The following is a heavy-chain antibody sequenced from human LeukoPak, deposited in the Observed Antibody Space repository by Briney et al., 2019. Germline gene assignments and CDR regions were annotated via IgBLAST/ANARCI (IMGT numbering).Heavy chain of an antibody. D-gene: IGHD5-18*01. CDR2: ISSSSNYI. J-gene: IGHJ4*02. V-gene: IGHV3-21*01. Sequence: PGGSLRLSCAASGFTFSSYCMNWVRQAPGKGLEWVSFISSSSNYIYYADSVKGRFTISRDNAKNSLYLEMNSLRAEDTAVYHCARDPRPRYSYGYGVFDYWGQGTLVTVSS. CDR3: ARDPRPRYSYGYGVFDY. CDR1: GFTFSSYC.